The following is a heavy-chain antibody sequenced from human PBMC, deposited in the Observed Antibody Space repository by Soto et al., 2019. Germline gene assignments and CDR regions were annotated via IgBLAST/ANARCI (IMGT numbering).Heavy chain of an antibody. D-gene: IGHD6-19*01. CDR2: ISSSSSYI. J-gene: IGHJ3*02. CDR1: GFTFSSYS. Sequence: EVQLVESGGGLVKPGGSLRLSCAASGFTFSSYSMYWVRQAPGQGLEWVSSISSSSSYIYYADSVKGRFTISRDNAKNSLYLQMNSLRAEDTAVYDCARVGERKWLVRGRNAFAIWGQGTMVTVSS. V-gene: IGHV3-21*01. CDR3: ARVGERKWLVRGRNAFAI.